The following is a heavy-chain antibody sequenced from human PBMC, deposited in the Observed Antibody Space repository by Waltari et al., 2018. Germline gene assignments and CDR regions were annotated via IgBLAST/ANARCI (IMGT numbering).Heavy chain of an antibody. CDR1: GYTFTSYG. Sequence: QVQLVQSGVEVKKPGASVKVSCKASGYTFTSYGVSWVRQAPGQGLEWMGWIGAYNGDTHYAQEFQGRVTMTTDTSTSTAYMELRSLRSDDTAVDYCARERRGGDYSVTIDHWGQGTLVSVSS. J-gene: IGHJ4*02. V-gene: IGHV1-18*01. CDR2: IGAYNGDT. D-gene: IGHD2-21*01. CDR3: ARERRGGDYSVTIDH.